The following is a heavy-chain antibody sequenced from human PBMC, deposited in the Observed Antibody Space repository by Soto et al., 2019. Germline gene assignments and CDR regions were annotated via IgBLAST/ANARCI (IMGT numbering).Heavy chain of an antibody. J-gene: IGHJ5*01. Sequence: ASVKVSCKASGYTFTSYYMHWVRQAPGKGLEWMGGFDPEDGETIYAQKFQGRVTMTEDTSTDTAYMELSSLRSEDTAVYYCATLEHYAEGVTDNWLDSWGQGTLVTVSS. V-gene: IGHV1-24*01. CDR1: GYTFTSYY. CDR3: ATLEHYAEGVTDNWLDS. D-gene: IGHD3-10*01. CDR2: FDPEDGET.